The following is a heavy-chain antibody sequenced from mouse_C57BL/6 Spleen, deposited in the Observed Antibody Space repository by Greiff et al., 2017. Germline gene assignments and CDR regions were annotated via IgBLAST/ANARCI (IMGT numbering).Heavy chain of an antibody. V-gene: IGHV14-2*01. CDR1: GFNIKDYY. J-gene: IGHJ4*01. Sequence: VQLQQSGAELVKPGASVKLSCTASGFNIKDYYMHWVKQRTEQGLEWIGRIDPEDGETKYAPKFQGKATITADTSSNTAYLQLSSLTSEDAAVYDCATPDYYGSSYEAIAYWGQGTSVTVSA. D-gene: IGHD1-1*01. CDR2: IDPEDGET. CDR3: ATPDYYGSSYEAIAY.